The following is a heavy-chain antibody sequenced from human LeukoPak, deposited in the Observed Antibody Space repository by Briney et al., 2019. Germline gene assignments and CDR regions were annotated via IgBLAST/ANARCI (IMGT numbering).Heavy chain of an antibody. CDR2: IKQDGSAK. J-gene: IGHJ4*02. Sequence: GGSLRLFCTASGFTFSDYWMTWVRQAPGKGLEGGANIKQDGSAKYYVDSVKGRFTISRDNAKNSLYLQMDSLRVEDTATYYCARWRGSTSERSDYWGQGTLVTVSS. V-gene: IGHV3-7*01. CDR1: GFTFSDYW. D-gene: IGHD2-2*01. CDR3: ARWRGSTSERSDY.